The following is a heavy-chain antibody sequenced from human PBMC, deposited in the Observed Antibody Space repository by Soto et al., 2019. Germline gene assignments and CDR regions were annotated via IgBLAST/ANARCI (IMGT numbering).Heavy chain of an antibody. J-gene: IGHJ6*02. Sequence: QVHLVQSGAEVKKPGASVKVSCTASGYDFNIYDIHWVRQSTGQGLEWMGWMTPKRETPGYAPKFKGKFRTTRDTSRSEVYMELSSLGSEDTAVYFCPRGGHGFWSGETYYYAMDVWGQGTKVTVSS. CDR2: MTPKRETP. D-gene: IGHD3-3*01. V-gene: IGHV1-8*01. CDR1: GYDFNIYD. CDR3: PRGGHGFWSGETYYYAMDV.